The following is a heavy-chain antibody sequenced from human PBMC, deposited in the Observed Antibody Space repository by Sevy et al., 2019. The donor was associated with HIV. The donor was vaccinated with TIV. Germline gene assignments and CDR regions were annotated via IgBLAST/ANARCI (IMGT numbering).Heavy chain of an antibody. CDR3: AKGGSGGIDHYGMDV. D-gene: IGHD6-25*01. V-gene: IGHV3-30*02. CDR2: IRYDGINK. CDR1: GFRFNNFG. J-gene: IGHJ6*02. Sequence: GGSLRLSCAASGFRFNNFGMYWVRQAPGKGLEGVAFIRYDGINKYYVNSVKGRSTFSRDNSKDMMNLEMKSLRLEETAIYYCAKGGSGGIDHYGMDVWGQGTTATVSS.